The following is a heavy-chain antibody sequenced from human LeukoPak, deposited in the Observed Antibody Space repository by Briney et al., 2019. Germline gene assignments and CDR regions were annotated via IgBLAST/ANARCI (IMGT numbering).Heavy chain of an antibody. V-gene: IGHV3-66*01. Sequence: GGSLRLSCAASEFSVGSNYMTWVRQAPGKGLEWVSLIYSGGSTYYADSVKGRFTISRDNSKNTLYLQMNSLRAEDTALYYCARDIGDYGDYFDYWGQGTLVTVSS. CDR1: EFSVGSNY. CDR3: ARDIGDYGDYFDY. CDR2: IYSGGST. J-gene: IGHJ4*02. D-gene: IGHD4-17*01.